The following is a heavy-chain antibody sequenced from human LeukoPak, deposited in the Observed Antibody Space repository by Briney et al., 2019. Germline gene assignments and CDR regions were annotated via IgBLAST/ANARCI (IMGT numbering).Heavy chain of an antibody. D-gene: IGHD6-19*01. CDR1: GFTFSSYS. CDR3: ARVPIILVGMAVAGDDAIDI. Sequence: GGSLRLSCAASGFTFSSYSMNWVRQAPGKGLEWVSYISSSSSTIYYADSVKGRFTISRDNAKNSLYLQMNSLRAEDTAVYYCARVPIILVGMAVAGDDAIDIWGQGMMVIVSS. J-gene: IGHJ3*02. CDR2: ISSSSSTI. V-gene: IGHV3-48*04.